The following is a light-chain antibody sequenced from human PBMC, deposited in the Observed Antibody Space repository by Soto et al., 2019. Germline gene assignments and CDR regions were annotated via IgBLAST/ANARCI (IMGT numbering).Light chain of an antibody. CDR3: QQYNSYPRT. CDR1: QGISNY. V-gene: IGKV1-16*02. Sequence: DIQMTQSPSSLSASVGDRVTITCRASQGISNYLAGFQQKPGQAPTSLIYAASSLQSGVPSKSGGSRSGKDFTLTSSSRESEDFPTDYCQQYNSYPRTFGGGTNVEIK. J-gene: IGKJ4*01. CDR2: AAS.